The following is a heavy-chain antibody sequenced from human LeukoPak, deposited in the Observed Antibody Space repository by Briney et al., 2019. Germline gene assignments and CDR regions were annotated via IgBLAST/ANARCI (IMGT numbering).Heavy chain of an antibody. CDR3: ASSTMVRGVIFSPYYYYYMDV. Sequence: SVKVSCKASGGPFSRFAISWVPQAPRQGPEWMGGVIPSFVTANYAQKFEGIVTITTDESTSTAYMELSSLRPEDTAVYYCASSTMVRGVIFSPYYYYYMDVWGKGTTVTVSS. V-gene: IGHV1-69*05. J-gene: IGHJ6*03. CDR2: VIPSFVTA. D-gene: IGHD3-10*01. CDR1: GGPFSRFA.